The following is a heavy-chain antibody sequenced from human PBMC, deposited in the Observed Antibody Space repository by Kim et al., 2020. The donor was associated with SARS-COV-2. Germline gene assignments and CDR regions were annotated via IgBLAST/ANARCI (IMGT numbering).Heavy chain of an antibody. CDR1: GFTFSSYA. CDR2: ISGSGGST. CDR3: AKAGQYSYGADYYYYYGMDV. Sequence: GGSLRLSCAASGFTFSSYAMSWVRQAPGKGLEWVSAISGSGGSTYYADSVKGRFTISRDNSKNTLYLQMNSLRAEDTAVYYCAKAGQYSYGADYYYYYGMDVWGQGTTVTVSS. V-gene: IGHV3-23*01. J-gene: IGHJ6*02. D-gene: IGHD5-18*01.